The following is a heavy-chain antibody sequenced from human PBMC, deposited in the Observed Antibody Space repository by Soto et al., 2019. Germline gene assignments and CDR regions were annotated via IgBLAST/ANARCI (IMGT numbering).Heavy chain of an antibody. J-gene: IGHJ3*02. CDR3: ARNGAFDI. CDR1: GGSITGYY. CDR2: ISYTGST. D-gene: IGHD1-1*01. Sequence: SETLSLTCTVSGGSITGYYWSWVRQLPGKGLEWIAYISYTGSTNYNPSLKSRVTISVDTSKNQFSLKLSSVTAADTAVYYCARNGAFDIWGQGTMVTVSS. V-gene: IGHV4-59*01.